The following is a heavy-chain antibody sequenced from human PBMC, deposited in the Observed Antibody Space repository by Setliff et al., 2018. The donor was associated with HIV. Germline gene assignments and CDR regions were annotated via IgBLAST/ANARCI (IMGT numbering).Heavy chain of an antibody. D-gene: IGHD6-6*01. V-gene: IGHV3-23*01. CDR1: DFNFRNYN. J-gene: IGHJ4*02. Sequence: PGGSLRLSCAASDFNFRNYNMNGVRQAPGKGLEWVTGISDSGGTTYYADSVKGRFTISRDNSKNTLNLQVNSLRAEDTAVYYCASGSSSSSPRRNYWGQGTLVTVSS. CDR3: ASGSSSSSPRRNY. CDR2: ISDSGGTT.